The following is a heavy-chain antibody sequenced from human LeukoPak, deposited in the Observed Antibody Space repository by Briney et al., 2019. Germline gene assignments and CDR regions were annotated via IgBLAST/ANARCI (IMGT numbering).Heavy chain of an antibody. Sequence: PGGSLRLSCSASGFAFSSYGMHWVRQAPGKGLEWVAVITYDGGKEYHADSVKGRFTLSRDNSKNTLYLQTNTLRDEDTAVYYCAKASSDYFYYFEYWGQGTLVTVSS. CDR1: GFAFSSYG. CDR2: ITYDGGKE. CDR3: AKASSDYFYYFEY. V-gene: IGHV3-30*18. D-gene: IGHD2/OR15-2a*01. J-gene: IGHJ4*02.